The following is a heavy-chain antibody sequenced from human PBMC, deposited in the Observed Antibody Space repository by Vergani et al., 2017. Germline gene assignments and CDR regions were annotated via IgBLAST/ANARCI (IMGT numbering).Heavy chain of an antibody. Sequence: QVQLVESGGGVVQPGGSLRLSCAASGFTFSSYGMHWVRPAPGKGLEWVAFIRYDGSNKYYADSVKGRFTISRDNSKNTLYLQMNSLRAEDTAVYYCANSPYSGYDYAYYYYGMDVWGQGTTVTVSS. J-gene: IGHJ6*02. CDR1: GFTFSSYG. CDR2: IRYDGSNK. V-gene: IGHV3-30*02. D-gene: IGHD5-12*01. CDR3: ANSPYSGYDYAYYYYGMDV.